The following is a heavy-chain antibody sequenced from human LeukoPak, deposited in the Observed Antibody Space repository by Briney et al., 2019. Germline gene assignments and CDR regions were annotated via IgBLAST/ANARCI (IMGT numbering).Heavy chain of an antibody. CDR2: ISSSSSYI. V-gene: IGHV3-21*01. CDR3: ARGAPYYYYMDV. Sequence: GGSLRLSCAASGFTFSSYSMNWVRPAPGKGLEWVSSISSSSSYIYYADSVKGRFTISRDNAKNSLYLQMNSLRAEDTAVYYCARGAPYYYYMDVWGKGTTVTVSS. CDR1: GFTFSSYS. J-gene: IGHJ6*03.